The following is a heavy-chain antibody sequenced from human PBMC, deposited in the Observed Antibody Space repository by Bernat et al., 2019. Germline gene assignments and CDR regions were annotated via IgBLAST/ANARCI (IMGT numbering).Heavy chain of an antibody. CDR2: INPYNGNT. CDR1: GYTFINYG. V-gene: IGHV1-18*01. J-gene: IGHJ5*01. D-gene: IGHD2-2*01. Sequence: QVQLLQSGTDVKKPGASLRVSCKASGYTFINYGITWVRQAPGQGLEWMGWINPYNGNTNYAQTVQGRVTMTTDTSTSTAYMEMTSLRSDDTAVYYCAAAPSQVPAANIWFDPWGQGTLVTASS. CDR3: AAAPSQVPAANIWFDP.